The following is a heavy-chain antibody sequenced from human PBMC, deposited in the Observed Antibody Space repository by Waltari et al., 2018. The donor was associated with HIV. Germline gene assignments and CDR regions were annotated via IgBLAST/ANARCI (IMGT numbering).Heavy chain of an antibody. J-gene: IGHJ4*02. CDR3: SRDTFGEYDY. CDR1: GFRVSSYW. D-gene: IGHD3-10*01. CDR2: INSDGSRI. Sequence: EVQLVQCGGGIITPGGSMSLSWAASGFRVSSYWMHWVRQTPGKGLGWVSRINSDGSRIDYAVSVRCRFTISRDSAKNTLSLQMNSLTEEDTAVYYCSRDTFGEYDYWGQGTLVTVSS. V-gene: IGHV3-74*01.